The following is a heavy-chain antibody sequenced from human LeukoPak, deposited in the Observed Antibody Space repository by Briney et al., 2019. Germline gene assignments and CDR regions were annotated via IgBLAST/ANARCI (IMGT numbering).Heavy chain of an antibody. J-gene: IGHJ4*02. CDR3: ARTSYCTGGSCFFDY. CDR1: GGSMNSGGYY. Sequence: SETLSLTCTVSGGSMNSGGYYWTWIRQYPGKGLEWLGYIDYSGSTYYKASLKSRITISVDTSKKQFSLKLSAVTAADAAVYYCARTSYCTGGSCFFDYWGQGALVTVSS. CDR2: IDYSGST. V-gene: IGHV4-31*03. D-gene: IGHD2-15*01.